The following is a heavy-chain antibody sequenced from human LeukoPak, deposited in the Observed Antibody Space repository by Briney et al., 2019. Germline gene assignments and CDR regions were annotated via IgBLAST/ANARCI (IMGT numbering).Heavy chain of an antibody. V-gene: IGHV4-59*01. CDR3: VRSGRGTYYYFDY. CDR2: IYYSGST. Sequence: SETLSLTCNVSGDSISSDYWSWIRQPPGKGLEWIGHIYYSGSTNYNPSLKSRVTISVDASKNHFSLKVSSVTAADTAVYYCVRSGRGTYYYFDYWGQGTLVTVSS. D-gene: IGHD1-26*01. CDR1: GDSISSDY. J-gene: IGHJ4*02.